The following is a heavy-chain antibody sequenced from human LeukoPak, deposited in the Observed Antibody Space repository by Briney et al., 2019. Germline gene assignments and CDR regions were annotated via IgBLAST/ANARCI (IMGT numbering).Heavy chain of an antibody. D-gene: IGHD3-22*01. J-gene: IGHJ3*02. CDR2: ISYSGST. CDR3: ARGVPYYHDSSGATRAAFDI. CDR1: GGSFSSGEYY. V-gene: IGHV4-31*11. Sequence: PSETLSLTCAVSGGSFSSGEYYWTWIRQHPGKGLEWIGYISYSGSTYYNPSLKSRVIISVDTSKTQFSLKLTSVTAADTAVYYCARGVPYYHDSSGATRAAFDIWGQGTMVTVSS.